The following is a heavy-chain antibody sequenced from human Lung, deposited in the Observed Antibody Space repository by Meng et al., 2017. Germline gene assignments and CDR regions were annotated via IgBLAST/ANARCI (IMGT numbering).Heavy chain of an antibody. CDR1: GGSFSDYY. CDR2: INHSERT. J-gene: IGHJ4*02. Sequence: QLELAVWGAGVLKLYDALALTCVFSGGSFSDYYWTWIRQPPGKGLKWIREINHSERTNYNPSLESRATISVDTSQNNLSLKLSSVTAADSAVYYCSRGPTTMAHDFDYWGQGTLVTVSS. D-gene: IGHD4-11*01. V-gene: IGHV4-34*01. CDR3: SRGPTTMAHDFDY.